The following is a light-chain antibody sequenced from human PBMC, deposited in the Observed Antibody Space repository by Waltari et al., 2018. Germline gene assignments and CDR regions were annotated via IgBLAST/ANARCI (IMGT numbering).Light chain of an antibody. V-gene: IGKV3-20*01. CDR1: QSVTRA. CDR2: GAS. Sequence: EIVWTQSPGTLSLSPGESATLSCRTSQSVTRALAWYQQKPGQAPRLLIYGASNRATGIPDRFSGSGSGTDFSLTISSLEPEDFAVYYCQHYLRLPVTFGQGTKVEVK. J-gene: IGKJ1*01. CDR3: QHYLRLPVT.